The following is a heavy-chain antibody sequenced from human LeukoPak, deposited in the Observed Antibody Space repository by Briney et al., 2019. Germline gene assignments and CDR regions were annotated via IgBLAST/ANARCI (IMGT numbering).Heavy chain of an antibody. J-gene: IGHJ4*02. V-gene: IGHV1-18*01. Sequence: ASVKVSCKASGYTFTSYGISWVRQAPGQGREWMGWISAYNGNTNYAQKLQGRVTINTDTSTRTAYMELRSLRSDDTPVYYCARGGSYPSYYFDYWGQGTPVTVSS. CDR3: ARGGSYPSYYFDY. CDR1: GYTFTSYG. CDR2: ISAYNGNT. D-gene: IGHD1-26*01.